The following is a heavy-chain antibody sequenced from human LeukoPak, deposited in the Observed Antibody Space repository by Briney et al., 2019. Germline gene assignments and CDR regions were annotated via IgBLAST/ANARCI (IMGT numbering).Heavy chain of an antibody. CDR2: ISSSSSTI. J-gene: IGHJ4*02. V-gene: IGHV3-48*04. D-gene: IGHD6-19*01. Sequence: TGGSLRLSCAASGFSFSIYSMNWVRQAPGKGLEWISYISSSSSTIYYADSVKGRFTISRDNAKNSLYLQMNSLRAEDTAVYYCARDSERWPFDYWGQGTLVTVSS. CDR3: ARDSERWPFDY. CDR1: GFSFSIYS.